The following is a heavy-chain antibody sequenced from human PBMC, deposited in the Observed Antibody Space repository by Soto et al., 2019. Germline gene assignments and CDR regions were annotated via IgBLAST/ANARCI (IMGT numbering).Heavy chain of an antibody. CDR3: ARDWYNMDI. D-gene: IGHD1-1*01. CDR1: GFTFISYG. CDR2: IYYDGSYK. V-gene: IGHV3-33*01. Sequence: QVQLVESGGGVVQPGRSLRLSCATSGFTFISYGMHWVRQAPGKGLEWVAAIYYDGSYKFYADSVKGRFTISRDDSKNVLYLQLSSLRAEDTAVYYCARDWYNMDIWGQGTTVTVSS. J-gene: IGHJ6*02.